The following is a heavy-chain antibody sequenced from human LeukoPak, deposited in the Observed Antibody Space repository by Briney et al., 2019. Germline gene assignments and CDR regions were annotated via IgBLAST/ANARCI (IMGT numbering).Heavy chain of an antibody. CDR2: MYYTGGT. CDR1: GDSISSYC. V-gene: IGHV4-59*01. Sequence: SETLSLTWTVSGDSISSYCWSWIRQPPGKGMEWIGYMYYTGGTDFNPSLKRRVTISVEPSKKQVSLKFRSVTAADTAVYYCAREGRYGSGSYYEYNWFDHWGQGTLVTVSS. CDR3: AREGRYGSGSYYEYNWFDH. J-gene: IGHJ5*02. D-gene: IGHD3-10*01.